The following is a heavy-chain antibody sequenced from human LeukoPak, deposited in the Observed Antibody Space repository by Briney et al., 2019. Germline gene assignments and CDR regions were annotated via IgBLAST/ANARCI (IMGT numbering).Heavy chain of an antibody. CDR1: GGTFSSYA. V-gene: IGHV1-69*04. CDR2: IIPIFGIA. CDR3: ARRIAVAGTVWFDP. D-gene: IGHD6-19*01. J-gene: IGHJ5*02. Sequence: SAKVSCKASGGTFSSYAISWVRQAPGQGLEWMGRIIPIFGIANYAQKFQGRVTITADKSTSTAYMELSSLRSEDTAVYYCARRIAVAGTVWFDPWGQGTLVTVSS.